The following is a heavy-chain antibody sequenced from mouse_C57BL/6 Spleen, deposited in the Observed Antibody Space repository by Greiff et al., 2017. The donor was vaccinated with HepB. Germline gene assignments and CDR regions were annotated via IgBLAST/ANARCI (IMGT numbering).Heavy chain of an antibody. Sequence: VQLQQSGAELARPGASVKLSCKASGYTFTSYGISWVKQRTGQGLEWIGEIYPRSGNTYYNEKFKGKATLTADKSSSTAYMELRSLTSEDSAVYFCARRERTGTLWDPTWFAYWGQGTRVTVSA. J-gene: IGHJ3*01. D-gene: IGHD4-1*01. V-gene: IGHV1-81*01. CDR3: ARRERTGTLWDPTWFAY. CDR1: GYTFTSYG. CDR2: IYPRSGNT.